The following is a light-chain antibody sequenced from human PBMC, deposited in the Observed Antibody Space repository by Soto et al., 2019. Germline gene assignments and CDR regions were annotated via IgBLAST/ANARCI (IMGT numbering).Light chain of an antibody. V-gene: IGLV2-14*01. Sequence: QSALTQPASVSGSPGQSITISCTGSSIDVADYNYVSWYQQHPGKAPKLIISEVSFRPSGVSSRFSGSKSGNTASLTISGLQTEDEADYYCSSYTTSTLLFGGGTKVTVL. CDR3: SSYTTSTLL. J-gene: IGLJ2*01. CDR1: SIDVADYNY. CDR2: EVS.